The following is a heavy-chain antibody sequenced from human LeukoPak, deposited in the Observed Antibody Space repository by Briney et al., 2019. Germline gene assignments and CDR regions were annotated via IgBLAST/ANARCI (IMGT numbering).Heavy chain of an antibody. CDR3: ARGSVGTPPPLES. CDR1: GFTFSRYA. Sequence: PGGSLRLSCTASGFTFSRYAMHWVRQAPGKGLEWVALTSYDGNDQYYADFVKGRFTISRDNSKNTLYLQMNSLGADDTAVYYCARGSVGTPPPLESWGQGTLVTVSS. V-gene: IGHV3-30-3*01. J-gene: IGHJ4*02. CDR2: TSYDGNDQ. D-gene: IGHD2-15*01.